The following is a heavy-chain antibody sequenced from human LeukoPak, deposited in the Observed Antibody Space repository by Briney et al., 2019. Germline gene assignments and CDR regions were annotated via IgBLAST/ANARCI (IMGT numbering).Heavy chain of an antibody. Sequence: GRSLRLSCAASGFTFDDYAMHWVRHAPGKGLEWVSGISWNSGSIGYADSVKGRFTISRDNAKNSLYLQMNSLRAEDTALYYCAKDSGDYYDSSGYPDYWGQGTLVTVSS. J-gene: IGHJ4*02. CDR2: ISWNSGSI. CDR3: AKDSGDYYDSSGYPDY. D-gene: IGHD3-22*01. V-gene: IGHV3-9*01. CDR1: GFTFDDYA.